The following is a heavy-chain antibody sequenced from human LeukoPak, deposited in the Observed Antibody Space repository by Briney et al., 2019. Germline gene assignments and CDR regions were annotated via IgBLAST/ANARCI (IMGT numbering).Heavy chain of an antibody. Sequence: SSETLSLTCSVSSGSISSSNYYWGWIRQPPGKGLEWIASIYSSGSANYNPSLKSRVTISVDTSKNQFSLKLSSVTAADTAVYYCARATKRQLLGAFDIWGQGTMVTVSS. CDR2: IYSSGSA. CDR3: ARATKRQLLGAFDI. CDR1: SGSISSSNYY. V-gene: IGHV4-39*07. J-gene: IGHJ3*02. D-gene: IGHD1-1*01.